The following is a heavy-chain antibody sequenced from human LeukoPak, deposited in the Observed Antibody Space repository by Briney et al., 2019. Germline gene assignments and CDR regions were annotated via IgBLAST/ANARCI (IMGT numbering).Heavy chain of an antibody. CDR2: ISSSSSYI. D-gene: IGHD3-10*01. CDR3: ARRIGWFGDLDY. V-gene: IGHV3-21*01. J-gene: IGHJ4*02. CDR1: GFTFSSYA. Sequence: GGSLRLSCAASGFTFSSYAMSWVRQAPGKGLEWVSSISSSSSYIYYADSVKGRFTISRDNSKNTLYLQMNSLRAEDTAVYYCARRIGWFGDLDYWGQGTLVTVSS.